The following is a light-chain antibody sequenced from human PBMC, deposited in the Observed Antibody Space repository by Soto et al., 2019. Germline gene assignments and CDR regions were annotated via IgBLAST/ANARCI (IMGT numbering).Light chain of an antibody. CDR3: QQSYTTPRT. J-gene: IGKJ1*01. CDR1: QSISTN. V-gene: IGKV1-39*01. Sequence: DIQMTQSPSSLSASVGDRVTITCRASQSISTNLNWYQQKPGKAPNLLIYAASTLQSGVPSRFSGSGSATDFTLTISSLQPVDFATYHCQQSYTTPRTFGQGTKVEIK. CDR2: AAS.